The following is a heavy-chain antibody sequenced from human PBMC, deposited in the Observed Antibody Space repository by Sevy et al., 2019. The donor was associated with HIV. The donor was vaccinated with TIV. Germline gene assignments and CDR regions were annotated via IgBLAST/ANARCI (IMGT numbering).Heavy chain of an antibody. CDR1: GGTFSSYA. D-gene: IGHD2-15*01. CDR3: AALYCSGGSCYNARP. CDR2: IIPIFGTA. Sequence: ASVNVSCKASGGTFSSYAISWVRQAPGQGLEWMGGIIPIFGTANYAQKFQGRVTITADESTSTAYMELSSLRSEDTAVYYCAALYCSGGSCYNARPWGQGTLVTVSS. J-gene: IGHJ5*02. V-gene: IGHV1-69*13.